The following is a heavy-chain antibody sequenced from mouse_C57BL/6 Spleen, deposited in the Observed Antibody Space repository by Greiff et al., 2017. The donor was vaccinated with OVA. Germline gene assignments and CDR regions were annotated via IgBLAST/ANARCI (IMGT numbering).Heavy chain of an antibody. Sequence: VQLQQSGPERGKTGDEVKRSCKASGYTFTDYYMNWVKQSHGKSLEWIGDINPNNGGTSYNQKFKGKATLTVDKSSSTAYMELRSLTSEDSAVYYCARDGSSYNFDVWGTGTTVTVSS. V-gene: IGHV1-26*01. CDR2: INPNNGGT. CDR1: GYTFTDYY. CDR3: ARDGSSYNFDV. D-gene: IGHD1-1*01. J-gene: IGHJ1*03.